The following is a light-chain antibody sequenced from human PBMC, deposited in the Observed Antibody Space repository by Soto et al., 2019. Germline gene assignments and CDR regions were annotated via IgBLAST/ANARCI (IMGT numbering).Light chain of an antibody. CDR1: SSDVGGYNY. J-gene: IGLJ1*01. CDR3: TSFTSSSTYV. V-gene: IGLV2-14*01. CDR2: DVS. Sequence: QSALTQPASVSGSPGQSITISCTGTSSDVGGYNYVSWYQQHPGKAPKLMIYDVSKRPSGGSNRFSGSKSGNTASLTISGLQAKDEADYYCTSFTSSSTYVFGTGTKLTVL.